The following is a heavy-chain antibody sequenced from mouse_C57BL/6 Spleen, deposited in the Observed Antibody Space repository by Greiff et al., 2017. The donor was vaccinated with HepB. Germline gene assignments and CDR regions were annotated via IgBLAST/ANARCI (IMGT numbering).Heavy chain of an antibody. CDR2: IRSKSSNYAT. CDR3: VRARLYYDYDEGFAY. D-gene: IGHD2-4*01. V-gene: IGHV10-3*01. CDR1: GFTFNTYA. J-gene: IGHJ3*01. Sequence: EVQRVESGGGLVQPKGSLKLSCAASGFTFNTYAMHWVRQAPGKGLEWVARIRSKSSNYATYYADSVKDRFTISRDDSQSMLYLQMNNLKTEDTAMYYCVRARLYYDYDEGFAYWGQGTLVTVSA.